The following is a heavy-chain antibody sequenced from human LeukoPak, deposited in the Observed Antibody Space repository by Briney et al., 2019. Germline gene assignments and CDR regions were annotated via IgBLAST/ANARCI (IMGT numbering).Heavy chain of an antibody. CDR1: GGSFSGYY. D-gene: IGHD5-18*01. CDR3: ARYSYGGFYFDY. Sequence: PSETLSLTCAVYGGSFSGYYWSWIRQPPGKGLEWIGEINHSGSTTYNPSLKSRVTISLDTSKNQFFLKLSSVTAADTAVYYCARYSYGGFYFDYWGQGTLVTVSS. J-gene: IGHJ4*02. V-gene: IGHV4-34*01. CDR2: INHSGST.